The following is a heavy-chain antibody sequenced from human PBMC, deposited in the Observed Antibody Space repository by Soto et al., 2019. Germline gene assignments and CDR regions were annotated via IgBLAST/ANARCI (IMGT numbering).Heavy chain of an antibody. Sequence: EMYLLESGGDLVQPGGSLRLSCVASGFTFQGNAMGWVRQAPGKGLEWVADLSGSGGNTYYADSVKGRFTISRDNSKNTVFLHMGSLRAEDTAVYYFAKVMGRDCYTHCFGFWGQGTLVTVSS. D-gene: IGHD2-21*02. CDR1: GFTFQGNA. CDR3: AKVMGRDCYTHCFGF. CDR2: LSGSGGNT. V-gene: IGHV3-23*01. J-gene: IGHJ4*02.